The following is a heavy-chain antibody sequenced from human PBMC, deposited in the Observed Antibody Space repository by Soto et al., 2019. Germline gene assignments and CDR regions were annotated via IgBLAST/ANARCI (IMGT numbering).Heavy chain of an antibody. CDR2: ISYDGSNK. Sequence: QVQLVESGGGVVQPGRSLRLSCAASGFTFSRYGMHWVRQAPGKGLEWVAVISYDGSNKYYADSVKGRFTISRDNSKNTLYLQMNSLRAEDTAVYYCAKDSSGWAHWGQGTLVTVSS. CDR3: AKDSSGWAH. CDR1: GFTFSRYG. J-gene: IGHJ4*02. D-gene: IGHD6-19*01. V-gene: IGHV3-30*18.